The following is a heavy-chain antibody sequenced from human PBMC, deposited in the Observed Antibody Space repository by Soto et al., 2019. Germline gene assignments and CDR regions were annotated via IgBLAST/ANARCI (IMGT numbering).Heavy chain of an antibody. V-gene: IGHV3-33*01. D-gene: IGHD3-22*01. CDR2: IWYDGSNK. J-gene: IGHJ4*02. Sequence: HPGGSLRFSCAASGFTFISYGMHWVRQAPGKGPEWVAVIWYDGSNKYYADSVKGRFTISRDNSKNTLYLQMNSLRAEDTAVYYCARDTYDSSGYYSDYWGQGTLVTVSS. CDR1: GFTFISYG. CDR3: ARDTYDSSGYYSDY.